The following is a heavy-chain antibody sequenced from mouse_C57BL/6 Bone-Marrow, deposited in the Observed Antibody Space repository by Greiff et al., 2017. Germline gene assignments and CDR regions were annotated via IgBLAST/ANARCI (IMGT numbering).Heavy chain of an antibody. V-gene: IGHV1-31*01. D-gene: IGHD1-1*01. J-gene: IGHJ3*01. Sequence: VQLQQSGPELVKPGASVKISCKASGYSFTGYYMHWVKQSHGNILDWIGYIYPYNGVSSYNQKFKGKATLTVDKSSSTAYMELRSLTSEASAVYYCARPIYYYGSSYGSWFAYWGQGTLVTVSA. CDR2: IYPYNGVS. CDR3: ARPIYYYGSSYGSWFAY. CDR1: GYSFTGYY.